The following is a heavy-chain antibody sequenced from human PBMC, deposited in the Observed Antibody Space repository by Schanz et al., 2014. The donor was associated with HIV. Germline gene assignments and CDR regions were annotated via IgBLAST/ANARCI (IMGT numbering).Heavy chain of an antibody. Sequence: EVQLVESGGGLVQPGRSLRLSCAASGFIFDDYAMYWVRQVPGKGLEWASGISWNSGSIDYADSAKGRFTISRDNAKNSLYLQMNSLRTEDTAVYYCAKAAVTDYLDYWGQGTLVTVSS. CDR3: AKAAVTDYLDY. V-gene: IGHV3-9*01. J-gene: IGHJ4*02. D-gene: IGHD2-21*02. CDR1: GFIFDDYA. CDR2: ISWNSGSI.